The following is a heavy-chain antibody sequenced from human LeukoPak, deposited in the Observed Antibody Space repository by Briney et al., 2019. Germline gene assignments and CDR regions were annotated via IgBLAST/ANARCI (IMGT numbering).Heavy chain of an antibody. J-gene: IGHJ4*02. V-gene: IGHV4-59*12. D-gene: IGHD6-19*01. CDR3: ARLKGYSSGWYPSYYFDY. CDR1: GGSISSSY. Sequence: SETLSLTCTVSGGSISSSYWSWIRQPPGKGLEWIGYIYYTGSTNYNPSLQSRVTISVDTSKNQFSLKLSSVTAADTAVYYCARLKGYSSGWYPSYYFDYWGQGTLVTVSS. CDR2: IYYTGST.